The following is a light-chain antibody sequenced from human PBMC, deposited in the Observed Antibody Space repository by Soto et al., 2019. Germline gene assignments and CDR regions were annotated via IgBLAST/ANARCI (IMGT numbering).Light chain of an antibody. V-gene: IGKV1-39*01. CDR2: AAS. J-gene: IGKJ2*01. CDR1: QSISSY. Sequence: DIQMTQSPSSLSASVGDRVTITCGASQSISSYLNWYQQKPGKAPKLLIYAASSLQSGVPSRFSGSGSGTDFTLTISSLQPEDFATYYCQQSYSTLYTFGQGTKLEIK. CDR3: QQSYSTLYT.